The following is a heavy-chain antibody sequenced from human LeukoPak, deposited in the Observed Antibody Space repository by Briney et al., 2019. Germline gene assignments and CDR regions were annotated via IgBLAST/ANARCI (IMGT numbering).Heavy chain of an antibody. V-gene: IGHV3-21*01. CDR2: ISGSSSYI. CDR3: ARERITMVRPLGY. CDR1: GFTFDSYA. D-gene: IGHD3-10*01. J-gene: IGHJ4*02. Sequence: GGSLRLSCAASGFTFDSYAMSWVRQAPGKGLEWVSSISGSSSYIYYADSVRGRFTISRDNAKNSLYLQMNSLKAEDTAVYYCARERITMVRPLGYWGQGTLVTVSS.